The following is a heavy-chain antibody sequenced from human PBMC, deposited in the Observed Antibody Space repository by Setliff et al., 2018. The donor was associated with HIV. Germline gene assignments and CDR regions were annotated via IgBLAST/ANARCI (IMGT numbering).Heavy chain of an antibody. CDR3: TRAYYYGSESYYEDYFDY. CDR2: IRGKTHGGRT. D-gene: IGHD3-10*01. V-gene: IGHV3-49*04. CDR1: EFTFGDYG. Sequence: PGGSLRLSCTASEFTFGDYGVSWVRQAPGKGLEWVGFIRGKTHGGRTEYAASVKGRFTISRDDSKSIAFLQMNSLKTEDTAVYYCTRAYYYGSESYYEDYFDYWGQGTLVTVTS. J-gene: IGHJ4*02.